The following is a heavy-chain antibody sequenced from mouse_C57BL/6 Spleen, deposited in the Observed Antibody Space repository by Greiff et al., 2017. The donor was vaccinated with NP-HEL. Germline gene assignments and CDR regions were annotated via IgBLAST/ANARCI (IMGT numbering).Heavy chain of an antibody. J-gene: IGHJ1*03. CDR1: GYTFTSYG. Sequence: QVQLQQSGAELARPGASVKLSCKASGYTFTSYGISWVKQRTGQGLEWIGEIYPRSGNTYYNEKFKGKATLTADKSSSTAYMELRSLTSEDSAVYFCAREGGYDYDWYFDVWGTGTTVTVSS. CDR2: IYPRSGNT. CDR3: AREGGYDYDWYFDV. V-gene: IGHV1-81*01. D-gene: IGHD2-4*01.